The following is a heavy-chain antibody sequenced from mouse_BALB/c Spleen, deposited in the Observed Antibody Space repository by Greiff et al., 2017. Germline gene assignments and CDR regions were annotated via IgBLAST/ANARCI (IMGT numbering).Heavy chain of an antibody. CDR1: GYSITSGYS. CDR2: IHYSGST. D-gene: IGHD2-1*01. Sequence: EVKLVESGPDLVKPSQSLSLTCTVTGYSITSGYSWHWIRQFPGNKLEWMGYIHYSGSTNYNPSLKSRISITRDTSKNQFFLQLNSVTTEDTATYYCARRGGNYLNWDWFAYWGQGTLVTVSA. J-gene: IGHJ3*01. V-gene: IGHV3-1*02. CDR3: ARRGGNYLNWDWFAY.